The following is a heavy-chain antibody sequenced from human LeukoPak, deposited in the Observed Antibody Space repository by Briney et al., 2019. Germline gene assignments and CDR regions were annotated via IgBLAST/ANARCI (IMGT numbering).Heavy chain of an antibody. CDR2: IYYSGST. J-gene: IGHJ4*02. V-gene: IGHV4-39*01. Sequence: PSETLSLTCTVSGGSISSSSYYWGWIRQPPGKGLEWIGSIYYSGSTYYNPSLKSRVTISVDASKNQFSLKLSSVTAADTAVYYCARLPLASSGYYYGRNYYFDYWGQGTLVTVSS. D-gene: IGHD3-22*01. CDR1: GGSISSSSYY. CDR3: ARLPLASSGYYYGRNYYFDY.